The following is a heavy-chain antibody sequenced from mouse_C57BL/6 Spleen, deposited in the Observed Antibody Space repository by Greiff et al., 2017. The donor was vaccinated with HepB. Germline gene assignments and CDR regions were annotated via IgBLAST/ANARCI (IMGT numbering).Heavy chain of an antibody. V-gene: IGHV5-12*01. CDR1: GFTFSDYY. CDR2: ISNGGGST. CDR3: ARRDERGAMDY. Sequence: EVMLVESGGGLVQPGGSLKLSCAASGFTFSDYYMYWVRQTPEKRLEWVAYISNGGGSTYYPDTVKGRFTISRDNAKNTLYLQMSRLKSEDTAMYYCARRDERGAMDYWGQGTSVTVSS. D-gene: IGHD3-3*01. J-gene: IGHJ4*01.